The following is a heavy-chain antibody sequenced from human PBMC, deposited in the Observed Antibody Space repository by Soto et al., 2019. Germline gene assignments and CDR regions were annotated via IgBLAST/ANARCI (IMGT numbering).Heavy chain of an antibody. D-gene: IGHD6-6*01. V-gene: IGHV1-69*13. CDR2: IIPIFGTA. Sequence: SVKVSCKASGGTFSSYAISWVRQAPGQGLEWMGGIIPIFGTANYAQKFQGRVTITADESTSTAYMELSSLRSEDTAVYYCARGQEEYSSSCFDYWGQGTLVTVSS. J-gene: IGHJ4*02. CDR3: ARGQEEYSSSCFDY. CDR1: GGTFSSYA.